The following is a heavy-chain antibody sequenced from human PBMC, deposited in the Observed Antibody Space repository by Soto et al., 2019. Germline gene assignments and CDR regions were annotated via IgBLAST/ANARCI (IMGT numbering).Heavy chain of an antibody. D-gene: IGHD3-10*01. CDR2: IYPGDSDT. Sequence: NGLEWMGIIYPGDSDTRYSPSFQGQVTISADKSISTAYLQWSSLKASDTAMYYSARSPVSLWFGEYDNSGQAPLLTVSS. V-gene: IGHV5-51*01. CDR3: ARSPVSLWFGEYDN. J-gene: IGHJ4*02.